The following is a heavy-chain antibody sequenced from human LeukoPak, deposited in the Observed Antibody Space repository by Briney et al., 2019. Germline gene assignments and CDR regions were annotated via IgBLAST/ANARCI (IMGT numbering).Heavy chain of an antibody. D-gene: IGHD2-2*01. CDR1: GFTFSSYA. CDR3: AKALVGAAMYDASDI. CDR2: VSGSGGST. J-gene: IGHJ3*02. V-gene: IGHV3-23*01. Sequence: PGGSLRLSCAASGFTFSSYAMSWVRQAPGKGLEWVSAVSGSGGSTYYADSVKGRFTLTRDNSKNMVYLQMNSLRAEDTAVYYCAKALVGAAMYDASDIWGQGTMVTVSS.